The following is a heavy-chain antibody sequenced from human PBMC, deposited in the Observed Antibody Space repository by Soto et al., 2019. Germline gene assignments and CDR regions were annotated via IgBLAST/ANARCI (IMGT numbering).Heavy chain of an antibody. D-gene: IGHD1-7*01. CDR1: GLTFSNYA. CDR3: AKDQERELPRVIDF. Sequence: GGSLRLSCATSGLTFSNYAMSWVRQAPGGGLEWVSSMSGSSSTTYYADSVKGRFTISRDRSKNTLYLQMSSLRAEDAALYYCAKDQERELPRVIDFWGQGTLVTVSS. V-gene: IGHV3-23*01. CDR2: MSGSSSTT. J-gene: IGHJ4*02.